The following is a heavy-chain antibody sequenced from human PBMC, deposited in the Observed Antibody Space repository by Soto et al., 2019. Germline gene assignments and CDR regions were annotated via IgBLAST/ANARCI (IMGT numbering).Heavy chain of an antibody. CDR2: INTGNGNT. CDR3: ARAISGYVT. CDR1: GITYTTYA. Sequence: QVQLVQSGAEVKKPGASVKVSCKASGITYTTYAIHWVRQAPGQGLEWMGWINTGNGNTRYSQSFQGRVTLTTDTSANTASMELNSLTSEDTAVYYCARAISGYVTWGQGTLITVSS. V-gene: IGHV1-3*04. D-gene: IGHD5-12*01. J-gene: IGHJ5*02.